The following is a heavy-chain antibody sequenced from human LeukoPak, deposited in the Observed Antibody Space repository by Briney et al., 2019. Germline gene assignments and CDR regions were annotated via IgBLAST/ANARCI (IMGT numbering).Heavy chain of an antibody. CDR1: GYFFTSYW. D-gene: IGHD6-19*01. CDR2: IYPGDSDT. V-gene: IGHV5-51*01. J-gene: IGHJ4*02. Sequence: GESLQISCKGSGYFFTSYWIGWVRQMPGKGLEWMGIIYPGDSDTRYSPPFQGQVTISADKSVITAYLQWNSLKASDTAMYYCARAYTSVAGHFDYWGQGTLVTVSS. CDR3: ARAYTSVAGHFDY.